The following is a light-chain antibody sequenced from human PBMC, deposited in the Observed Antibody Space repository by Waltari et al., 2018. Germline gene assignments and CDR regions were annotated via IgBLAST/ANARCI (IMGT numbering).Light chain of an antibody. CDR2: SAS. V-gene: IGKV1-12*01. CDR3: QQTNSFPRT. CDR1: QGIDNW. J-gene: IGKJ1*01. Sequence: DIQMTQSPSFVSASVGDRVTITCRASQGIDNWLAWYQQKPGKAPKFLIYSASSLQSGVPSRFVGSGSETDFILTISRLQPEDFANYYYQQTNSFPRTFGQGTKVAIK.